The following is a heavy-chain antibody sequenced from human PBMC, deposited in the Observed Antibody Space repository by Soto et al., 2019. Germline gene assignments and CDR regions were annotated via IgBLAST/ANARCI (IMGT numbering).Heavy chain of an antibody. Sequence: TSETLSLTCTVSGGSIRSYYWSWIRQPPGKGLEWIGYIYYSGSTNYNPSLKSRVTISVDTSKNQFSLKLSSVTAADTAVYYCARDRDGGFDYGGQGTLVTVSS. V-gene: IGHV4-59*01. CDR1: GGSIRSYY. CDR3: ARDRDGGFDY. CDR2: IYYSGST. D-gene: IGHD3-10*01. J-gene: IGHJ4*02.